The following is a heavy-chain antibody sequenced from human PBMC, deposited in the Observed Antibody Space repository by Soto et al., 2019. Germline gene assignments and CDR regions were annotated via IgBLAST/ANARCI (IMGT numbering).Heavy chain of an antibody. CDR3: VRYRSRDYYYGMDV. D-gene: IGHD1-26*01. CDR1: GYSFDNYW. Sequence: PXASLKISCDGCGYSFDNYWIGWVRQMPGKGLEWMAIIYPGDSDRRYSPSFRGQVTISADQSISTAYLQWSSLKASDTANYYCVRYRSRDYYYGMDVWGQGTTVTVSS. CDR2: IYPGDSDR. V-gene: IGHV5-51*01. J-gene: IGHJ6*02.